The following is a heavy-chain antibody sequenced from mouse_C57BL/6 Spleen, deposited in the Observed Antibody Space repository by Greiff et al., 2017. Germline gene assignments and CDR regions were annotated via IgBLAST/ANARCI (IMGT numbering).Heavy chain of an antibody. V-gene: IGHV1-64*01. D-gene: IGHD4-1*02. Sequence: QVQLQQPGAELVKPGASVKLSCKASGYTFTSYWMHWVKQRPGQGLEWIGMIHPNSGSTNYNEKFKSEATLTVDKSSSTAYMQLSSLTSEDSAVYYCATPTALYAMDYWGQGTSVTVSS. J-gene: IGHJ4*01. CDR3: ATPTALYAMDY. CDR2: IHPNSGST. CDR1: GYTFTSYW.